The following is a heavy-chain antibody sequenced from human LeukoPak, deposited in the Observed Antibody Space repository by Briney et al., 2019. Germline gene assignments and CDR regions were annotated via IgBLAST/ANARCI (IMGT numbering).Heavy chain of an antibody. CDR2: ISGSGGST. J-gene: IGHJ4*02. D-gene: IGHD3-22*01. CDR3: AKVRDYDSSGYSDY. CDR1: GFTFTTYA. Sequence: GGSLRLSCAASGFTFTTYAMSWVRQAPGKGLEWVSAISGSGGSTYYVDSVKGRFTISRDNFKNTLYLQMNSLRAEDTAVYYCAKVRDYDSSGYSDYWGQGNLVTVSS. V-gene: IGHV3-23*01.